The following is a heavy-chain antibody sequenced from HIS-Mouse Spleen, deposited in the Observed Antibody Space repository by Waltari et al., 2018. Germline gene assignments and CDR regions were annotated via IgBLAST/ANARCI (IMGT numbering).Heavy chain of an antibody. CDR2: IWYDGSNK. Sequence: QVQLVESGGGVVQPGRSLRLSCAASGFRSGTHGMRRVRRAPGKGLEWVAVIWYDGSNKYYADSVKGRFTISRDNSKNTLYLQMNSLRAEDTAVYYCAKGGYSSSWYPDYWGQGTLVTVSS. V-gene: IGHV3-33*06. CDR1: GFRSGTHG. CDR3: AKGGYSSSWYPDY. D-gene: IGHD6-13*01. J-gene: IGHJ4*02.